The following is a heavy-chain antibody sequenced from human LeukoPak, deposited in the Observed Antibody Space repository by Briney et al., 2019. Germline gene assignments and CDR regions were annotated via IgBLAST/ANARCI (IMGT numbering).Heavy chain of an antibody. CDR2: INTNTGNP. J-gene: IGHJ6*03. CDR1: GYTFTSYA. Sequence: GASVKVSCKASGYTFTSYAMNWVRQAPGQGLEWMGWINTNTGNPTYAQGFTGRFVFSLDTSVSTAYLQISSLKAEDTAVYYCARGGDSSGWYPGRVVGNYYYYYMDVWGKGTTVTVSS. D-gene: IGHD6-19*01. CDR3: ARGGDSSGWYPGRVVGNYYYYYMDV. V-gene: IGHV7-4-1*02.